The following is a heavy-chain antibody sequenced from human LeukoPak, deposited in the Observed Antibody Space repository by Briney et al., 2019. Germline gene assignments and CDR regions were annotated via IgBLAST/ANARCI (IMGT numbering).Heavy chain of an antibody. V-gene: IGHV1-24*01. Sequence: ASVKVSCKVSGYTLTELSMHWIRQAPGKGLEWMGGFDPEDGETIYAQKFQGRVTMTEDTSTDTAYMELSSLRSEDTAVYYCATGPGDGGGVELWGQGTLVTVSS. J-gene: IGHJ4*02. CDR1: GYTLTELS. CDR2: FDPEDGET. D-gene: IGHD3-16*01. CDR3: ATGPGDGGGVEL.